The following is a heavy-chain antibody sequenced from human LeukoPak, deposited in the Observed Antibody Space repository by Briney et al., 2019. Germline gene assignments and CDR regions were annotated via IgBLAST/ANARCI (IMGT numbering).Heavy chain of an antibody. J-gene: IGHJ4*02. V-gene: IGHV3-30*18. CDR3: KDWGNKFASGSSYLDS. D-gene: IGHD3-10*01. CDR2: IVHDGNNK. Sequence: GGSLRLSCAASGFTFNSYGMHWVRQAPGKGLEWVAVIVHDGNNKYYADSVKGRFTISRDNSKNTLYLQMNGLRPEDTAVYCAKDWGNKFASGSSYLDSWGQGTLVTVSS. CDR1: GFTFNSYG.